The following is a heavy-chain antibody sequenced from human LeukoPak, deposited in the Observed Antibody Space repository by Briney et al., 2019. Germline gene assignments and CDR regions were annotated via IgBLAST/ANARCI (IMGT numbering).Heavy chain of an antibody. CDR2: IYHSGST. Sequence: SETLSLTCTVSGGSISSGDNYWGWIRQSPGKGPEWIGYIYHSGSTYYNPSLKSRVTMSVDTSKSQFALRLSSVTAADTAVYYCAKEGRGDYDAFDIWGQGTMVTVSS. J-gene: IGHJ3*02. CDR3: AKEGRGDYDAFDI. V-gene: IGHV4-30-4*01. D-gene: IGHD4-17*01. CDR1: GGSISSGDNY.